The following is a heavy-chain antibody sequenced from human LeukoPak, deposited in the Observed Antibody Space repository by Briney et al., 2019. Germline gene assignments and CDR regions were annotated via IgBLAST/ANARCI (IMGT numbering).Heavy chain of an antibody. D-gene: IGHD5-12*01. CDR3: AKFVANWFDP. CDR1: GFTFSSYG. J-gene: IGHJ5*02. CDR2: IRYDGSNK. V-gene: IGHV3-30*02. Sequence: GGSLRHSCAASGFTFSSYGMHWVRQAPGKGLEWVAFIRYDGSNKYYADSVKGRFTISRDNSKNTLYLQMNSLRAEDTAVYYCAKFVANWFDPWGQGTLVTVSS.